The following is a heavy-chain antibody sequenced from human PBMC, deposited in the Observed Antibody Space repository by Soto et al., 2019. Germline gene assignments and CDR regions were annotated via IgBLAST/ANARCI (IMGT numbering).Heavy chain of an antibody. J-gene: IGHJ2*01. D-gene: IGHD2-15*01. CDR1: GFTFSSYA. CDR2: ISGSGGST. V-gene: IGHV3-23*01. Sequence: EVQLLESGGGLVQPGGSLRLSCAASGFTFSSYAMTWVRQAPGKGLEWVSAISGSGGSTYYADSVKGRFTISRDNSKNTLYLKMNSLRAEDTAVYYCAKGNECSGGSCYVQGTWYFDIWGRGTLVTVSS. CDR3: AKGNECSGGSCYVQGTWYFDI.